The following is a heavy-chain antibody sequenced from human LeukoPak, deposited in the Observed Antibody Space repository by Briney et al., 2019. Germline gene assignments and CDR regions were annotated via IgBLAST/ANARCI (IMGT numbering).Heavy chain of an antibody. CDR3: ARVPRGPTFLGASAFDI. Sequence: TSETLSLTCTVSGYSISSGYYWGWIRQPPGKGLEWIGSIYHSGSTYYNPSLKSRVTISVDTSKNQFSLKLSSVTAADTAVYYCARVPRGPTFLGASAFDIWGQGTMVTVSS. J-gene: IGHJ3*02. V-gene: IGHV4-38-2*02. CDR2: IYHSGST. CDR1: GYSISSGYY. D-gene: IGHD3-16*01.